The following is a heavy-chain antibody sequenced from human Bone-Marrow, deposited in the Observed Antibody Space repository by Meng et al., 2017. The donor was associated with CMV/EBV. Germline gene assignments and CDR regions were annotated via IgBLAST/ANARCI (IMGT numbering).Heavy chain of an antibody. Sequence: GGSLRLSCAASGFTFSSYAMHWVRQAPGKGLEWVAVISYDGSNKYYADSVKGRFTISRDNSKNTLYLQMNSLRAEDTAVYYCARDPSGYCTNGVCYRARFDPWGQGTLVTVSS. D-gene: IGHD2-8*01. CDR2: ISYDGSNK. J-gene: IGHJ5*02. CDR1: GFTFSSYA. CDR3: ARDPSGYCTNGVCYRARFDP. V-gene: IGHV3-30-3*01.